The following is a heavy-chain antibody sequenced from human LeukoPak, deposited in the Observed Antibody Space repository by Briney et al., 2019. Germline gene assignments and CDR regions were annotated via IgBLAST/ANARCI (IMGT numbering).Heavy chain of an antibody. V-gene: IGHV3-21*01. CDR2: ISSSSSYI. D-gene: IGHD2-15*01. J-gene: IGHJ4*02. Sequence: GGSLRLSCAASGFTFSSYSMNWVRQAPGKGLEWVSSISSSSSYIYYADSVKGRFTISRDNAKNSLYLQVNSLRAEDTAVYYCARDSQEEDTGLDYWGQGTLVTVCS. CDR3: ARDSQEEDTGLDY. CDR1: GFTFSSYS.